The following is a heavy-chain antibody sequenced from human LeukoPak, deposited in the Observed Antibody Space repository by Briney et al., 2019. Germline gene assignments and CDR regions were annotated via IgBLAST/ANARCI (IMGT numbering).Heavy chain of an antibody. CDR1: GGTFSSYA. CDR3: ASGYCSSTSCYFHYYYYMDV. V-gene: IGHV1-69*01. D-gene: IGHD2-2*03. Sequence: SVKVSCKACGGTFSSYAISWERQAPGQGLEWMGGIIPIFGTANYAQRFQGRVTITADESTSTAYMELSSLRSEDTAVYYCASGYCSSTSCYFHYYYYMDVWGKGTTVTVSS. CDR2: IIPIFGTA. J-gene: IGHJ6*03.